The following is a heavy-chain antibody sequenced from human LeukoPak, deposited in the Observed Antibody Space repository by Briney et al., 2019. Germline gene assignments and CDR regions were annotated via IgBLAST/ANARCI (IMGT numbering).Heavy chain of an antibody. CDR3: ASTYYDFWSGYSYLDY. V-gene: IGHV4-4*07. CDR2: IYISVST. J-gene: IGHJ4*02. CDR1: GDSLSSYN. Sequence: SETLSVTRTVSGDSLSSYNWCWISQPAGKGLEWIGRIYISVSTNYNTSLKSLVTMSVDPSKNQFSLKLSSVAAADTAVYYCASTYYDFWSGYSYLDYWGQGTLVTVSS. D-gene: IGHD3-3*01.